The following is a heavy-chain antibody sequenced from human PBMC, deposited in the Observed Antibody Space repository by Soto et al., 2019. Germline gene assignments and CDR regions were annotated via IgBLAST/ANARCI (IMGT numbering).Heavy chain of an antibody. CDR3: ATDGEVLRYFDWLINCYFDY. Sequence: QPGGSLRLSCAASGFTFSSYAMSWVRQAPGKGLEWVSAISGSGGSTYYADSVKGRFTISRDNSKNTLYLQMNSLRAEDTAVYYCATDGEVLRYFDWLINCYFDYWGQGTLGTVSS. V-gene: IGHV3-23*01. CDR1: GFTFSSYA. D-gene: IGHD3-9*01. J-gene: IGHJ4*02. CDR2: ISGSGGST.